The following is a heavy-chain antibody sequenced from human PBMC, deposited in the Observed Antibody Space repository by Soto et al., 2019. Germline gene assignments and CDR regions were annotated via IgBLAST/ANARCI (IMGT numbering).Heavy chain of an antibody. V-gene: IGHV4-61*01. Sequence: SQTLSLTCTFSGGSVSSGSYYWSWIRQPPGKGLEWIGYIYYSGSTNYNPSLKSRVTISVDTSKNQFSLKLSSVTAADTAVYYCARLHYGGNQGIDYWGQGTLVTVSS. CDR3: ARLHYGGNQGIDY. CDR2: IYYSGST. CDR1: GGSVSSGSYY. D-gene: IGHD4-17*01. J-gene: IGHJ4*02.